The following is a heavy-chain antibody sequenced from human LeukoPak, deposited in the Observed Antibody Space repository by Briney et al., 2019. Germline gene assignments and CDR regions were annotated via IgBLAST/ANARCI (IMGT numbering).Heavy chain of an antibody. CDR3: ARVGSWCFGL. J-gene: IGHJ2*01. CDR2: IYYSGNT. V-gene: IGHV4-59*01. Sequence: PSETLSLTCTVSGGSISSYYWGWIRQPPGKGLEWIGYIYYSGNTNYNPSLKSRVTISIDTSKNQFSLKLSSVTAVDTAVYYCARVGSWCFGLWGRGTLVTVSS. CDR1: GGSISSYY. D-gene: IGHD2-15*01.